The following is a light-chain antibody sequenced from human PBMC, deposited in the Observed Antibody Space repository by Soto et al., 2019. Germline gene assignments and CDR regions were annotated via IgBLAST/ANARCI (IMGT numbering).Light chain of an antibody. J-gene: IGKJ2*02. CDR2: GAS. Sequence: DIVMTQSPATLSVSPGERATLSCRASQSVGGNLAWYQQKPGRAPRLLVYGASTRATGISARFSGSGSGTEFTLTISSLQSEDFAVYYCHQYNTWPPGTFGQGTKLEMK. CDR1: QSVGGN. V-gene: IGKV3-15*01. CDR3: HQYNTWPPGT.